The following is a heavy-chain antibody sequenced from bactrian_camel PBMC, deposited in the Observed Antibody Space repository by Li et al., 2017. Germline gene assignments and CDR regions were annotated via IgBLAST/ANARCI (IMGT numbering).Heavy chain of an antibody. D-gene: IGHD7*01. CDR2: IDSDGRT. Sequence: VESGGGSVQAGGSLRLSCTAAFGYTYSTSCMGWFRQAEGKEREGVATIDSDGRTTYAHSVKGRFTISKDNVKNTLYLQMNSLKTEDSAVYYCTTGGHHGPYNYWGQGTQVTVS. CDR1: GYTYSTSC. V-gene: IGHV3S53*01. J-gene: IGHJ4*01. CDR3: TTGGHHGPYNY.